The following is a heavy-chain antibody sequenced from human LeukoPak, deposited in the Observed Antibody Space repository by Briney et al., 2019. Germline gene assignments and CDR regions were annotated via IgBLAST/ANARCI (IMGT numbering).Heavy chain of an antibody. Sequence: GESLKISCKGSGYSFTSYWIGWVRQMPGKGLEWVGIIYPGDSDTRYSPSFQGQVTIPADKSISTAYLQWSSLKASDTAMYYCARQDNSGYSGYDHFDYWGQGTLVTVSS. CDR1: GYSFTSYW. D-gene: IGHD5-12*01. CDR3: ARQDNSGYSGYDHFDY. V-gene: IGHV5-51*01. CDR2: IYPGDSDT. J-gene: IGHJ4*02.